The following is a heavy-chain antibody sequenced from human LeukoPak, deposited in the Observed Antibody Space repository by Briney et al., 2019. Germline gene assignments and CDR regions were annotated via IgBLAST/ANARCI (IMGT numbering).Heavy chain of an antibody. CDR2: INHSGST. D-gene: IGHD3-22*01. CDR1: GGSFSGYY. CDR3: ARAVPYYYDSSGYYNWFDP. V-gene: IGHV4-34*01. Sequence: SETLSLTCAVYGGSFSGYYWSWIRQPPGKGLEWIGEINHSGSTNYNPSLKSRVTISVDTSKNQFSLKLSSVTAADTAVYYCARAVPYYYDSSGYYNWFDPWGQGTLVTVSS. J-gene: IGHJ5*02.